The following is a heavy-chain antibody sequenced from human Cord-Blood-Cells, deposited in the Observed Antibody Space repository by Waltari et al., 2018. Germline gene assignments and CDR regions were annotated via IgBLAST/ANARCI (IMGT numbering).Heavy chain of an antibody. CDR3: SGLRGRTMFGVVTSNAFAI. CDR1: GGTFSSYA. V-gene: IGHV1-69*01. CDR2: VIPMFGTA. J-gene: IGHJ3*02. D-gene: IGHD3-3*01. Sequence: QVQLVQSGAEVKKRRSSVKVYCKASGGTFSSYAISWVRQAPGQELEWMGRVIPMFGTANYAQKFQGRAAITAEESANTADMALSSLRSEETAVYSCSGLRGRTMFGVVTSNAFAIWGQWTMVTVSS.